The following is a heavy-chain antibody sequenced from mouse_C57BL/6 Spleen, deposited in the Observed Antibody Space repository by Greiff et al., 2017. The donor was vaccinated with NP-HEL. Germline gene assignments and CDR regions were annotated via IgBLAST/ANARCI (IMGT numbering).Heavy chain of an antibody. CDR1: GYTFTDYY. D-gene: IGHD2-5*01. V-gene: IGHV1-26*01. CDR2: INPNNGGT. CDR3: ARNDYSNYRLYYYAMDY. Sequence: VQLQQSGPELVKPGASVKISCKASGYTFTDYYMNWVKQSHGKSLEWIGDINPNNGGTSYNQKFKGKATLTVDKSSSTAYMELRSLTSEDSAVYYCARNDYSNYRLYYYAMDYWGQGTSVTVSS. J-gene: IGHJ4*01.